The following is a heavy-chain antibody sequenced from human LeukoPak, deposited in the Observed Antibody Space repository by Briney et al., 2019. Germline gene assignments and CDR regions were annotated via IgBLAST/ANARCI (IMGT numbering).Heavy chain of an antibody. CDR2: ITSSSTI. CDR3: ARVVKELASRYFDY. V-gene: IGHV3-48*01. D-gene: IGHD1-26*01. J-gene: IGHJ4*02. Sequence: GGSLRLSCAASGFTFSSYSMNWVRQAPGKGLEWVSYITSSSTIYYADSAKGRFTISRDNAKNSVYLQMNSLRAEDTAVYYCARVVKELASRYFDYWGQGTLVTVSS. CDR1: GFTFSSYS.